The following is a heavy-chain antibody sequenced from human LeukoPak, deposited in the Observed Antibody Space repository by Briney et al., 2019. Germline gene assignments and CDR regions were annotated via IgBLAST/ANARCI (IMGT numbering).Heavy chain of an antibody. V-gene: IGHV3-66*01. CDR2: IYSGGST. CDR3: ASYGDFVY. CDR1: GFAVSSNY. J-gene: IGHJ4*02. Sequence: PGGSVRLSCGASGFAVSSNYMSWVRQAPGKGLEWVSVIYSGGSTYYADSVKGRFTISRDNSKNTLYLQMNSLRAEDTAVYYCASYGDFVYWGQGTLVTVSS. D-gene: IGHD4-17*01.